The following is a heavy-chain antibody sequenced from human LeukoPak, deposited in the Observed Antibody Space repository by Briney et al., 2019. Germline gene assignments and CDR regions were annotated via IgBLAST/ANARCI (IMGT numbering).Heavy chain of an antibody. CDR2: IIPIFGTA. Sequence: SVKASCKASGGTFSSYAISWVRQAPGQGLEWMGGIIPIFGTANYAQKFQGRVTITADESTSTAYMELSSLRSEDTAVYYCAKQVYSYGYWGTRWFDPWGQGTLVTVSS. CDR3: AKQVYSYGYWGTRWFDP. V-gene: IGHV1-69*13. CDR1: GGTFSSYA. D-gene: IGHD5-18*01. J-gene: IGHJ5*02.